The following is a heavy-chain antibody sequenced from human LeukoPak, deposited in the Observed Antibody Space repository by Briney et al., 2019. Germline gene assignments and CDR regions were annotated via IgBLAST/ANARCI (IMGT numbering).Heavy chain of an antibody. V-gene: IGHV1-2*02. CDR2: INPNSGGT. CDR1: GYTFTGYY. Sequence: ASVKVSCKASGYTFTGYYMHWVRQAPGQGLEWMGWINPNSGGTNYAQKFQGRVTMTRDTSISTAYMELSRLRSDDTAVYYCARDRAQGLSNLVITLFDYWGQGTLVTVSS. J-gene: IGHJ4*02. D-gene: IGHD3-22*01. CDR3: ARDRAQGLSNLVITLFDY.